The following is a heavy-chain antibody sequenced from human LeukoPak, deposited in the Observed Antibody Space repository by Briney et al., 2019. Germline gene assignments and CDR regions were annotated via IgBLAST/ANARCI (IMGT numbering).Heavy chain of an antibody. Sequence: GGSLRLSCAASGFTFSSYSMHWVRQAPGKGLEWISNIRTTAEGAKYAYYADSVKGRVTISRDDGKNTLYLHMNSLRDDDTAVYYCATDQRYAFDYWGQGILVTVSS. D-gene: IGHD3-9*01. J-gene: IGHJ4*02. CDR1: GFTFSSYS. CDR2: IRTTAEGAKYA. V-gene: IGHV3-48*02. CDR3: ATDQRYAFDY.